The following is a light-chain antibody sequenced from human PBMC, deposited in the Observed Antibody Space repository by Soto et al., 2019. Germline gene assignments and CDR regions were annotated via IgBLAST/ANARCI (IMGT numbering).Light chain of an antibody. Sequence: DIQMTQSPSTLSASVGDRDTITCRASQSISSWLAWYQQKPGKAPKLLIYDASSLESGVPSRFSGSGSGTEFTLTISSLQPDDFATYYCQQYNSYPHTFGQGTKLEIK. V-gene: IGKV1-5*01. CDR1: QSISSW. CDR2: DAS. CDR3: QQYNSYPHT. J-gene: IGKJ2*01.